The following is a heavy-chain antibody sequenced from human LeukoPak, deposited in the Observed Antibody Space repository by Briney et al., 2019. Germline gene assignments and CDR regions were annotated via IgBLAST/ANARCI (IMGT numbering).Heavy chain of an antibody. V-gene: IGHV1-69*15. Sequence: SVKVSCKASGGSFTSYGISWVRQAPGQGLEWMGKIIPIYGRANYGQKFQGGVTITADELTTTSYMELSSLTAEDMAVYYCAAGGAYEFRDDYWGQGTLVTVSS. CDR2: IIPIYGRA. J-gene: IGHJ4*02. D-gene: IGHD3-3*01. CDR3: AAGGAYEFRDDY. CDR1: GGSFTSYG.